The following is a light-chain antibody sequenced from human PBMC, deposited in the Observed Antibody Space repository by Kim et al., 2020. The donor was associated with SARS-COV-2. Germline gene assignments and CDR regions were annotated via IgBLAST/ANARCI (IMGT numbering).Light chain of an antibody. CDR3: QQYGSSPDT. Sequence: SPGGRADLSCRASQSISRRYLAWYQQKPGQAPRLLIHGAISRATGIPYRFSGSGSGTDFTLTISRLEPEDFAVYYCQQYGSSPDTFGQGTKVDIK. J-gene: IGKJ2*01. CDR1: QSISRRY. CDR2: GAI. V-gene: IGKV3-20*01.